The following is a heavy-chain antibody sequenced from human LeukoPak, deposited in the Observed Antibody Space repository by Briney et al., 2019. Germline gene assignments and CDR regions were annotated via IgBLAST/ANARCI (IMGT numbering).Heavy chain of an antibody. D-gene: IGHD6-13*01. V-gene: IGHV4-4*07. CDR1: GVSISTNY. CDR2: IHTSGIT. CDR3: AREDYSSRGLDY. J-gene: IGHJ4*02. Sequence: SETLSLTRNVSGVSISTNYWSWIRPPPGKGLEWIGRIHTSGITNYNPSLKSRVTMSLDTSKNQFSLNLSSVTGADTAVYYCAREDYSSRGLDYWGQGTLVSFSS.